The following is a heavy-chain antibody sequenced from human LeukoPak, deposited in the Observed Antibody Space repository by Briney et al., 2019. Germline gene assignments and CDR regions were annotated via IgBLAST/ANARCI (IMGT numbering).Heavy chain of an antibody. Sequence: TGGSLRLSCAASRFTFSNYWMHWVRQAPGKGLVWVSRIDSDGSRTSYADSVKGRFTISRDNAKNTLYLQMNSLRAEDTAVCYCARKSGSYYFFDYWGQGTLVTVSS. V-gene: IGHV3-74*01. CDR1: RFTFSNYW. CDR2: IDSDGSRT. J-gene: IGHJ4*02. D-gene: IGHD1-26*01. CDR3: ARKSGSYYFFDY.